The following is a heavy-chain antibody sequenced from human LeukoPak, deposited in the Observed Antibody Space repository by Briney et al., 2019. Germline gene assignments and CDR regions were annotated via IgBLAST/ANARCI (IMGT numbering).Heavy chain of an antibody. D-gene: IGHD3-9*01. J-gene: IGHJ4*02. V-gene: IGHV4-59*12. CDR1: GGSISSYY. CDR3: ARDPYDILTGPYYFDY. CDR2: IYYSGST. Sequence: SETLSLTCTVSGGSISSYYWSWIRQPPGKGLEWIGSIYYSGSTYYNPSLKSRVTISVDTSKNQFSLKLSSVTAADTAVYYCARDPYDILTGPYYFDYWGQGTLVTVSS.